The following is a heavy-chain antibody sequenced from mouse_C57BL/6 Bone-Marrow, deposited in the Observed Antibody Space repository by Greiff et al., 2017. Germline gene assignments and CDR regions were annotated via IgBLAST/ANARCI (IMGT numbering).Heavy chain of an antibody. J-gene: IGHJ3*01. CDR1: GYTFTEYT. D-gene: IGHD3-3*01. Sequence: VKLMESGAELVKPGASVKLSCKASGYTFTEYTIHWVKQRSGQGLEWIGWFYPGSGSIKYNEKFKDKATLTADKSSSTVYMELSRLTSEDSAVYFCARHEEGAGPFAYWGQGTLVTVSA. V-gene: IGHV1-62-2*01. CDR2: FYPGSGSI. CDR3: ARHEEGAGPFAY.